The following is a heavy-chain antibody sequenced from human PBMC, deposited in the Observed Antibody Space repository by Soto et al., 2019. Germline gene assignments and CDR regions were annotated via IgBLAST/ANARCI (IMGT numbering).Heavy chain of an antibody. J-gene: IGHJ4*02. CDR1: GFTFSNYG. CDR3: AKDGAPRYCSRSSCHPAGAY. CDR2: ISYDGSHK. D-gene: IGHD2-15*01. Sequence: QVQLVESGGGVVQPGRSLRLSCAGSGFTFSNYGLHWVRQAPGKGLXXXAVISYDGSHKYYADSVKGRFTISRDNSNXMLXLXXXXXXXXXXXVYYCAKDGAPRYCSRSSCHPAGAYWGQGTLVTVSS. V-gene: IGHV3-30*18.